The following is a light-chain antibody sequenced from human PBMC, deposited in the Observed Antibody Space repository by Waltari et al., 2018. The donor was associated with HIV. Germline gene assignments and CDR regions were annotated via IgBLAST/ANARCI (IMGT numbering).Light chain of an antibody. Sequence: QSALTQPRSVSGSPGQSVTISCIGTNSDVGGYNYVSWYRQHPGEAPKLRIYDVTKLPAGVPDRFSGAKSVNTASLTVSGLQADDEAEYYCCSYAGSYTWLFGGGTKLTVL. CDR2: DVT. V-gene: IGLV2-11*01. CDR1: NSDVGGYNY. J-gene: IGLJ2*01. CDR3: CSYAGSYTWL.